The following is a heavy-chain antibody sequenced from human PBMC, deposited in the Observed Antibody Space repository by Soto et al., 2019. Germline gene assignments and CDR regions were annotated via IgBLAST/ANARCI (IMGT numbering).Heavy chain of an antibody. CDR2: ITSTSSYI. V-gene: IGHV3-21*01. Sequence: GSLRLSCAASGFSFSTYSMNWVRQAPGKGLEWVSFITSTSSYIYYADSVKGRFTISRDNAKNSLYLQMNSLRAEDTAVYYCARDPYVFWSGFFLDPDSSYMDAWGKGTTVTVSS. CDR1: GFSFSTYS. D-gene: IGHD3-3*01. J-gene: IGHJ6*03. CDR3: ARDPYVFWSGFFLDPDSSYMDA.